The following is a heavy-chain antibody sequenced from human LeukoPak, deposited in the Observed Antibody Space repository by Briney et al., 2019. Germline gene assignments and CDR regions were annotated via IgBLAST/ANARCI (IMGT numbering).Heavy chain of an antibody. V-gene: IGHV3-20*04. D-gene: IGHD6-13*01. Sequence: GGSLRLSCAASGFTFDDYGMSWVRQAPGKGLEWVSGINWNGGSTGYADSVKGRFTISRDNAKNSLYLQMNSLRAEDTALYYCARDMVGTGYSSSWYNYYYMDVRGKGTTVTVSS. CDR1: GFTFDDYG. CDR2: INWNGGST. J-gene: IGHJ6*03. CDR3: ARDMVGTGYSSSWYNYYYMDV.